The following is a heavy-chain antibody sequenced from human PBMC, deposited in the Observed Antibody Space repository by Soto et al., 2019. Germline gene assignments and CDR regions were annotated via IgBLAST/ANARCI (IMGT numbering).Heavy chain of an antibody. CDR2: VIASGGNT. Sequence: PGGSLRLSCAASGFTVSSNYMSWVCQAPGKGLEWVSGVIASGGNTDYADSVKGRFSISRDNSKSTLYLQMNSLRAEDTALYYCAKGRSYYYYYGVDVWGQGTTVTV. CDR1: GFTVSSNY. V-gene: IGHV3-23*01. J-gene: IGHJ6*02. CDR3: AKGRSYYYYYGVDV.